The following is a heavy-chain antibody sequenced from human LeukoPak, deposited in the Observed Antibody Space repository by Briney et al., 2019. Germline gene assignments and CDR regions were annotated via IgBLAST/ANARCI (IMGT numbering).Heavy chain of an antibody. CDR1: GFTFSNYW. D-gene: IGHD5-24*01. J-gene: IGHJ4*02. V-gene: IGHV3-7*01. Sequence: PGGSLRLSCAASGFTFSNYWMSWVRQAPGKGLEWVANINQDGSEKYYVDSVKGRFTISRDNSKNTLFLQIDNLRVDDTAVYYCAKGRGKDGQNLFDYWGQGTLITVSS. CDR3: AKGRGKDGQNLFDY. CDR2: INQDGSEK.